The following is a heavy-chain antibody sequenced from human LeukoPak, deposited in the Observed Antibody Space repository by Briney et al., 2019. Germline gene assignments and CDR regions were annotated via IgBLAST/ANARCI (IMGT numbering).Heavy chain of an antibody. D-gene: IGHD3-22*01. Sequence: GGSLRLSCAASGFTFNNYWMSWVRQAPGKGLEWVANIKQDGSERNYVDSVKGRFTISRDNAKNSLYLQMNSLRAEDTAVYYCARGEYYYDGGYWGQGILVTVSS. CDR3: ARGEYYYDGGY. V-gene: IGHV3-7*05. J-gene: IGHJ4*02. CDR2: IKQDGSER. CDR1: GFTFNNYW.